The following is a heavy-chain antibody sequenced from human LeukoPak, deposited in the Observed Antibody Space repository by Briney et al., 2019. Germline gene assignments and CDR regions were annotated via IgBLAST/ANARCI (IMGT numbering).Heavy chain of an antibody. J-gene: IGHJ5*02. CDR3: ARRVGAVPAATPMGWFDP. CDR1: GGSISSGGYS. D-gene: IGHD2-2*01. V-gene: IGHV4-30-2*01. Sequence: SETLSLTCAVSGGSISSGGYSWSWIRQPPGKGLEWIGYIYHSGSTYYNPSLKSRVTISVDRSKNQFSLKLSSVTAADTAVYYCARRVGAVPAATPMGWFDPWGQGTLVTVSS. CDR2: IYHSGST.